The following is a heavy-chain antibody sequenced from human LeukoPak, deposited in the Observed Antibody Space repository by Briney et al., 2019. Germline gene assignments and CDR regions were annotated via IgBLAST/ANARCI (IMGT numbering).Heavy chain of an antibody. D-gene: IGHD4/OR15-4a*01. J-gene: IGHJ4*02. V-gene: IGHV3-53*01. Sequence: GGSLRLSCAASGFTVSSNYVSWVRQAPGKGLEWVSVIYSGGSTYYADSVKGRFTISRDNSKNTLYLQMNSLRAEDTAVYYCAKDLDPDYGASGYFDYWGQGTLVTVSS. CDR2: IYSGGST. CDR1: GFTVSSNY. CDR3: AKDLDPDYGASGYFDY.